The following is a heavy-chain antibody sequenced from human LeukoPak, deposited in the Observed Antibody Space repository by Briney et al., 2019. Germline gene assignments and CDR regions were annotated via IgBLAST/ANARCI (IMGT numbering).Heavy chain of an antibody. CDR2: IKQDGSEK. CDR1: GFIFSSYW. Sequence: GGSLRLSCAASGFIFSSYWMIWVRQAPGKGLEWVANIKQDGSEKYYVDSVKGRFTISRDNAKHSLSLQMNSLRAEDTAVYYCARDRLYGPPGYWGQGTLVTVSS. D-gene: IGHD4-17*01. J-gene: IGHJ4*02. V-gene: IGHV3-7*01. CDR3: ARDRLYGPPGY.